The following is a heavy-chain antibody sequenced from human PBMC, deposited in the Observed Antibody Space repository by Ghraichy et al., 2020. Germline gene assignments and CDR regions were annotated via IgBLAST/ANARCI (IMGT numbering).Heavy chain of an antibody. CDR3: ARDPTPEYYSSSWYYFDY. D-gene: IGHD6-13*01. J-gene: IGHJ4*02. CDR1: GFTFSSYS. V-gene: IGHV3-48*02. Sequence: GSLNISCAASGFTFSSYSMNWVRQAPGKGLEWVSYISSSSSTIYYADSVKGRFTISRDNAKNSLYLQMNSLRDEDTAVYYCARDPTPEYYSSSWYYFDYWGQGTLVTVSS. CDR2: ISSSSSTI.